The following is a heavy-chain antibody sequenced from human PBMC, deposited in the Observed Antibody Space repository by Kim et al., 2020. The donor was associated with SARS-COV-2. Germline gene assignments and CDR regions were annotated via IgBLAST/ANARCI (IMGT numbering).Heavy chain of an antibody. J-gene: IGHJ5*02. V-gene: IGHV5-51*01. D-gene: IGHD2-2*01. CDR2: IYPGDSDT. Sequence: GESLKISCKGSGYSFTSYWIGWVRQMPGKGLEWMGIIYPGDSDTRYSPSFQGQVTISADKSISTAYLQWSSLKASDTAMYYCARRGYCSSTSCRNWFDPWGQGTLVTVSS. CDR3: ARRGYCSSTSCRNWFDP. CDR1: GYSFTSYW.